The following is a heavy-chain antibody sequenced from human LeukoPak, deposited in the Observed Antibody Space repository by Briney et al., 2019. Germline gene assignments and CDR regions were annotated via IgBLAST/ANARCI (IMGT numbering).Heavy chain of an antibody. V-gene: IGHV1-8*01. D-gene: IGHD3-10*01. J-gene: IGHJ4*02. Sequence: ASVKVSCKASGYTLTSYDIHWVREATGQGLEWMGWMNPNSGNTGYAQNFQGRVTMTRNTSISTAYMELSSLRSEDTAVYYCARLVVRGTTGDGGDYWGQGTLVTVSS. CDR2: MNPNSGNT. CDR1: GYTLTSYD. CDR3: ARLVVRGTTGDGGDY.